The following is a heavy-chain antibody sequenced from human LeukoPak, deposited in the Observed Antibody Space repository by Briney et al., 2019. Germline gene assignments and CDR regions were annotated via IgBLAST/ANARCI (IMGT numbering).Heavy chain of an antibody. V-gene: IGHV3-23*01. Sequence: GGSLRLSCAASGLRFSTYALNWVRQAPGKGLEWVSNINDIGVGTYYADSVKGRFTVSRDNSKNTLYLQMNSLRAEDTAVYYCARGSNYYGSGSYYLGYWWFDPWGQGTLVTVSS. J-gene: IGHJ5*02. CDR3: ARGSNYYGSGSYYLGYWWFDP. D-gene: IGHD3-10*01. CDR1: GLRFSTYA. CDR2: INDIGVGT.